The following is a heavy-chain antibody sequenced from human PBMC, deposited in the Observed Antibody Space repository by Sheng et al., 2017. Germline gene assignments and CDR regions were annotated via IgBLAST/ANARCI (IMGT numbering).Heavy chain of an antibody. J-gene: IGHJ4*02. Sequence: QVQLVQSGAEVKKPGSSVKVSCKASGGTFSSYTISWVRQAPGQGLEWMGRIIPILGIANYAQKFQGRVTITADKSTSTAYMELSSLRSEDTAVYYCARDRNYYDSSAVDYWGQGTLVTVSS. CDR1: GGTFSSYT. CDR3: ARDRNYYDSSAVDY. V-gene: IGHV1-69*08. D-gene: IGHD3-22*01. CDR2: IIPILGIA.